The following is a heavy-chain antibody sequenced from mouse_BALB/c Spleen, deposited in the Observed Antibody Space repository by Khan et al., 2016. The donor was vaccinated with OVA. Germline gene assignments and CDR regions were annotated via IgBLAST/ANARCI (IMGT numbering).Heavy chain of an antibody. D-gene: IGHD1-1*02. V-gene: IGHV1-20*02. CDR1: GYSFTGYF. J-gene: IGHJ4*01. CDR3: ARSYDCYAMDY. Sequence: VQLQQPGPELVKPGASVKISCKASGYSFTGYFMNWVMQSHGKSLEWIGRINPYNGDTFYNQKFKGKATLTVDKSSSTAHMELRSLASEDSAVYYCARSYDCYAMDYWGQGPSVTVSS. CDR2: INPYNGDT.